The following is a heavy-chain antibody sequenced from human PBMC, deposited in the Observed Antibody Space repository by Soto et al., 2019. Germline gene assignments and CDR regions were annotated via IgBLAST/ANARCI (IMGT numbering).Heavy chain of an antibody. CDR2: ISGSGGST. CDR1: GFTFSSYA. D-gene: IGHD6-6*01. Sequence: QLGGSLRLSCAASGFTFSSYAMSWVRQAPGKGLEWVSAISGSGGSTYYADSVKGRFTISRDNSKNTLYLQMNSLRAEDTAVYYCAHLEYSSSSDFDYWGQGTLVTVSS. J-gene: IGHJ4*02. CDR3: AHLEYSSSSDFDY. V-gene: IGHV3-23*01.